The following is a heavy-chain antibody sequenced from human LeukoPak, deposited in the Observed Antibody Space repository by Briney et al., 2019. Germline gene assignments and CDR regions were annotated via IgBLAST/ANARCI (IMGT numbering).Heavy chain of an antibody. CDR3: ARGGGSIVVVPAAAGTDV. Sequence: ASVKVSCKASGYTFTGYYMHWVRQAPGQGLEWMGWINPNSGGTNYAQKFQGRVTMTRDTFISTAYMELSRLRSDDTAVYYCARGGGSIVVVPAAAGTDVWGKGTTVTVSS. CDR2: INPNSGGT. CDR1: GYTFTGYY. J-gene: IGHJ6*04. V-gene: IGHV1-2*02. D-gene: IGHD2-2*01.